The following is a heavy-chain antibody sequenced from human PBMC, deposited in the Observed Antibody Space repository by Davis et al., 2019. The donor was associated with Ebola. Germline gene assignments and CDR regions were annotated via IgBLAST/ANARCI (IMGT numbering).Heavy chain of an antibody. CDR2: VYYGGNT. Sequence: SETLSLTCIVSGGSIGSSNYYWDWIRQAPGKELEWIGTVYYGGNTFYNPSLKSRVTISVDKSKNQFSLKLSSVTAADTAVYYCARAMVTMVSFAFDIWGQGTVDTVSS. V-gene: IGHV4-39*07. CDR1: GGSIGSSNYY. J-gene: IGHJ3*02. D-gene: IGHD3-10*01. CDR3: ARAMVTMVSFAFDI.